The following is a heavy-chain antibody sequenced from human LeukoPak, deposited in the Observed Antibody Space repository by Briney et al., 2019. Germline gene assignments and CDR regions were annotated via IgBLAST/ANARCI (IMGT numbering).Heavy chain of an antibody. CDR2: INPNSGGT. V-gene: IGHV1-2*02. Sequence: PGASVKVSCKASGYTFTGYYIHWVRQAPGQGLEWMGWINPNSGGTNYAQKFQGRVTMTRDTSISTAYMELSRLRSDDTAVYYCARGKISYYYYYYMDVWGKGTTVTISS. CDR3: ARGKISYYYYYYMDV. CDR1: GYTFTGYY. D-gene: IGHD3-16*01. J-gene: IGHJ6*03.